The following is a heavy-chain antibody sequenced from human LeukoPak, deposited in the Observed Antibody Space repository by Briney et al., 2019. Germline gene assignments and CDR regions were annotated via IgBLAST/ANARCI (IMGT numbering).Heavy chain of an antibody. D-gene: IGHD4-17*01. CDR3: ARTVTTEDLFYFYY. Sequence: SETLSLTCTVSGGSISRYYWTWIRQPPGKGLEWLRYIYYNGDTKYNPSLRSRVTLSLDTSKNQFSLRLSSVTAADTAVYYCARTVTTEDLFYFYYWGQGTLVTVSS. CDR2: IYYNGDT. J-gene: IGHJ4*02. CDR1: GGSISRYY. V-gene: IGHV4-59*08.